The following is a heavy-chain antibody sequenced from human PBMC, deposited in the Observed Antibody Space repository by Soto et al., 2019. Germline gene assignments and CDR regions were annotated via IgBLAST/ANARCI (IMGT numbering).Heavy chain of an antibody. CDR1: GGTFRTSA. Sequence: QVQLVQSGAEVKKPGSSVTVSCKASGGTFRTSAISWVRQAPGQGLEWVGGIMPVFRRPKYAQNFQGRVTITADESTSTAYMELSSLRSDDTAVYYCARDKDRLQLGGNYYYILDVWGQGTAVTVSS. V-gene: IGHV1-69*12. J-gene: IGHJ6*02. CDR2: IMPVFRRP. D-gene: IGHD1-1*01. CDR3: ARDKDRLQLGGNYYYILDV.